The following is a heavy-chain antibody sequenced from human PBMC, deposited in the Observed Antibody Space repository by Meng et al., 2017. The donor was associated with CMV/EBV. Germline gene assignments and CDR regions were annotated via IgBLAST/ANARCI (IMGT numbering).Heavy chain of an antibody. J-gene: IGHJ4*02. D-gene: IGHD6-6*01. V-gene: IGHV3-21*01. CDR1: GFTVSSNY. CDR2: ISSSSSYI. Sequence: GESLKISCAASGFTVSSNYMSWVRQAPGKGLEWVSSISSSSSYIYYADSVKGRFTISRDNAKNSLYLQMNSLRAEDTAVYYCARERLNQYSSSSPSDYWGQGTLVTVSS. CDR3: ARERLNQYSSSSPSDY.